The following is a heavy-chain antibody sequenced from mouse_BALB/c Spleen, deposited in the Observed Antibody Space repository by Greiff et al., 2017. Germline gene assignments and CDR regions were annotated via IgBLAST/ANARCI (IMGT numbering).Heavy chain of an antibody. CDR2: INPYNDGT. V-gene: IGHV1-14*01. D-gene: IGHD2-10*02. Sequence: EVKLMESGPELVKPGASVKMSCKASGYTFTSYVMHWVKQKPGQGLEWIGYINPYNDGTKYNEKFKGKATLTSDKSSSTAYMELSSLTSEDSAVYYCARGYGNYGFAYWGQGTLVTVSA. J-gene: IGHJ3*01. CDR3: ARGYGNYGFAY. CDR1: GYTFTSYV.